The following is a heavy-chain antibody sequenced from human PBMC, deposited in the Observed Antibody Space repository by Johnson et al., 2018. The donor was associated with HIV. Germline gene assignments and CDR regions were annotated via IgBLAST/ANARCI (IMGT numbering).Heavy chain of an antibody. CDR3: TTVGSDSSGYYYEDAFDL. D-gene: IGHD3-22*01. J-gene: IGHJ3*01. CDR2: IKSKTDGGTT. CDR1: GFTVSSNY. Sequence: VHLVESGGGLIQPVGSLRLSCAASGFTVSSNYMSWVRQAPGKGLEWVGRIKSKTDGGTTDYAAPVKGRVTISRDDSKNTLYLQMNSLKTEDTDVYYCTTVGSDSSGYYYEDAFDLWGQGTLVTVSS. V-gene: IGHV3-15*01.